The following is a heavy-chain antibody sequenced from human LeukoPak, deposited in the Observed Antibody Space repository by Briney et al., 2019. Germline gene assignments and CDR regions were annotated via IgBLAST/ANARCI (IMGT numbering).Heavy chain of an antibody. CDR3: ARDGSGRYYDSSGYYRY. D-gene: IGHD3-22*01. J-gene: IGHJ4*02. CDR1: GFTFSSYA. V-gene: IGHV3-30-3*01. CDR2: ISYDGSNK. Sequence: GRSLRLSCAASGFTFSSYAMHWVRQAPGKGLEWVAVISYDGSNKYYADSVKGRFTISRDNSKNTLYLQMNSLRAEDMAVYYCARDGSGRYYDSSGYYRYWGQGTLVTVSS.